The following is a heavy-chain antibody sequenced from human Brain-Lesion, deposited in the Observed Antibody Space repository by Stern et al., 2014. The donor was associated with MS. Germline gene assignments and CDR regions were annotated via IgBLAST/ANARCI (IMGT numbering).Heavy chain of an antibody. CDR2: IYYSGNT. V-gene: IGHV4-39*01. Sequence: VQLVESGPGLVKPSETLSLTCTVAGGSVSSTSYAWAWIRQPPGKGLEWIGTIYYSGNTYHSPSLKNRLTLSLDTSKNKFSPALRSVTAADTAVYYCAGEEDIRYCSGGSCTGNWFDPWGQGTLVTVSS. CDR3: AGEEDIRYCSGGSCTGNWFDP. J-gene: IGHJ5*02. D-gene: IGHD2-15*01. CDR1: GGSVSSTSYA.